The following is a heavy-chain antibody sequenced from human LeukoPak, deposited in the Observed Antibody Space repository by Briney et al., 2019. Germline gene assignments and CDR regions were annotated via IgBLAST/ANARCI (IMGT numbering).Heavy chain of an antibody. V-gene: IGHV1-8*01. Sequence: GASVKVSCKASGYNFTSYDINWVGQATGQGLEWMGWMQPHSGDTGYAQNFQGRATMTRDTSITTVYMELRSLRSEDTAVYYCARVPRDRSSLDSWGQGTLVTVSS. D-gene: IGHD6-6*01. CDR1: GYNFTSYD. CDR2: MQPHSGDT. CDR3: ARVPRDRSSLDS. J-gene: IGHJ4*02.